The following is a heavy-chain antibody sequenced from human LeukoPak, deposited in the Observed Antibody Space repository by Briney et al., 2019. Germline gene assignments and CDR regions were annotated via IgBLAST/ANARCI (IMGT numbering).Heavy chain of an antibody. Sequence: GASVKVSCKASGGTFSSYAISWVRQAPGQGLEWMGGIIPIFGTANYAQKFQGRVTITTDESTSTAYMELSSLRSEDTAVYYCAREGLTGDPTVVPAAIGHYYFDYWGQGTLVTVSS. D-gene: IGHD2-2*02. CDR2: IIPIFGTA. CDR1: GGTFSSYA. CDR3: AREGLTGDPTVVPAAIGHYYFDY. V-gene: IGHV1-69*05. J-gene: IGHJ4*02.